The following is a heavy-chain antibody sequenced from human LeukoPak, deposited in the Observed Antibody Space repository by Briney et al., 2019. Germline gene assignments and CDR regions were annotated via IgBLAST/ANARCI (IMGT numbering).Heavy chain of an antibody. D-gene: IGHD3-22*01. CDR2: INPNSGGT. CDR1: GYTFTGYY. J-gene: IGHJ4*02. CDR3: ARVELSYYYDSSGYYSGDY. Sequence: GASVRVSCKASGYTFTGYYMHWVRQAPGQGLEWMGWINPNSGGTNYAQKFQGRVTMTRDTSISTAYMEPSRLRSDDTAVYYCARVELSYYYDSSGYYSGDYWGQGTLVTVSS. V-gene: IGHV1-2*02.